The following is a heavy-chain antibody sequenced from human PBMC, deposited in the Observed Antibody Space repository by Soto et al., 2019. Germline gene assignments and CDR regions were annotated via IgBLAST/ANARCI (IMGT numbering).Heavy chain of an antibody. CDR2: IXSKANSYAT. J-gene: IGHJ4*02. CDR1: GFTFSGSA. D-gene: IGHD3-22*01. V-gene: IGHV3-73*02. Sequence: EVQLVESGGGLVQPGGSLKLSCAASGFTFSGSAMHWVRQASGKGLEXVXRIXSKANSYATAYAASVKGRFTISRDDSXXXXXXXXXXXXXXXXXXXXXXXXXXXXXXXXXGYFYWGQGTLVTVSS. CDR3: XXXXXXXXXXXXGYFY.